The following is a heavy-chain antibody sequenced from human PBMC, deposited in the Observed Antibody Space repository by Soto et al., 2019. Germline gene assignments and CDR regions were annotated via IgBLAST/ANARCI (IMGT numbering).Heavy chain of an antibody. CDR2: ISQVGLEI. J-gene: IGHJ4*02. D-gene: IGHD4-17*01. Sequence: GGSLRLSCAASGFTFSDFYMSWARQAPGKGLEWVAHISQVGLEIFYADSVKGRFAVSRDNAKNSPSLEMNGLRADDTAVYFCARDTASRSYGSDYWGQGTLVTVSS. CDR3: ARDTASRSYGSDY. V-gene: IGHV3-7*03. CDR1: GFTFSDFY.